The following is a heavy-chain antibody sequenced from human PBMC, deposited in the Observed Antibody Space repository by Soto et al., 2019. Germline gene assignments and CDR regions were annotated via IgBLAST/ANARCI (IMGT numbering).Heavy chain of an antibody. V-gene: IGHV1-2*04. J-gene: IGHJ6*03. CDR2: INPNSGGT. CDR3: GRDNYDFRRGPEPTGYYYYDMDV. D-gene: IGHD3-3*01. Sequence: ASVKVSCKASGYTFTGYYMHWVRQAPGQGLEWMGWINPNSGGTNYAQKFQGWVTMTRDTSISTAYMELSRLRSEDTAVYYCGRDNYDFRRGPEPTGYYYYDMDVWGKRTTVTVSS. CDR1: GYTFTGYY.